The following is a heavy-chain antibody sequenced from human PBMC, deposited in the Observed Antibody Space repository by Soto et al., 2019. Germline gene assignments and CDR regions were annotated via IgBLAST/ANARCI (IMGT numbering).Heavy chain of an antibody. CDR1: GGSISSSSYY. D-gene: IGHD6-19*01. V-gene: IGHV4-39*01. CDR3: SIAVDAYYYGMDV. J-gene: IGHJ6*02. Sequence: PSETLSLTCTVSGGSISSSSYYRGWIRQPPGKGLEWIGSIYYSGSTYYNPSLKSRVTISVDTSKNQFSLKLSSVTAADTAVYYCSIAVDAYYYGMDVWGQGTTVTVSS. CDR2: IYYSGST.